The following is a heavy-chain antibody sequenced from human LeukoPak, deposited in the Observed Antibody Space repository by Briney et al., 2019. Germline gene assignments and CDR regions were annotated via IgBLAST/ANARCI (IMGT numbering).Heavy chain of an antibody. V-gene: IGHV4-59*01. CDR2: IYYSGST. Sequence: SETLSLTCTVSGGSISSYYWSWIRQPPGKGLEWIGYIYYSGSTNYNPSLKSRVTISVDTSKNQFSLKLSSVTAADMAVYYCARGGRFPCDYWGQGTLVTVSS. CDR3: ARGGRFPCDY. D-gene: IGHD2-21*01. J-gene: IGHJ4*02. CDR1: GGSISSYY.